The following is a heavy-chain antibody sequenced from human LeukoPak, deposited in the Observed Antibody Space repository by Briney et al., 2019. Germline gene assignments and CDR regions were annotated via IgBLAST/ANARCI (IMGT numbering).Heavy chain of an antibody. CDR2: IKQDGSRI. CDR3: ARDPGIAAAGTVGYFDF. D-gene: IGHD6-13*01. Sequence: PGGSLRLSCAASGFTFSSYWMSWVCQAPGKGLEWVANIKQDGSRIHYVDSVKGRFTISRDNAKNSLYLQMNSLRAEDTAVYYCARDPGIAAAGTVGYFDFWGQGTLVTVSS. V-gene: IGHV3-7*01. CDR1: GFTFSSYW. J-gene: IGHJ4*02.